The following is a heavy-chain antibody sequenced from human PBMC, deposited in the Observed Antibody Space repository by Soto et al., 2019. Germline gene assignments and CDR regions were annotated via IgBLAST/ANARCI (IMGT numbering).Heavy chain of an antibody. CDR3: ARDEYCSSTSCHPRAYYYYGMDV. Sequence: PRGSLRLSCAASGFTFSSYSMNWVRQAPGKGLEWVSYISSSSSTIYYADSVKGRFTISRDNAKNSLYLQMNSLRDEDTAVYYCARDEYCSSTSCHPRAYYYYGMDVWGQGTTVTVSS. D-gene: IGHD2-2*01. CDR2: ISSSSSTI. V-gene: IGHV3-48*02. CDR1: GFTFSSYS. J-gene: IGHJ6*02.